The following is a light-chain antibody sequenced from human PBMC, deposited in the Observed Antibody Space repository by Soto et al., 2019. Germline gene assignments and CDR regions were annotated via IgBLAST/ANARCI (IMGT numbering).Light chain of an antibody. CDR1: QSIATN. CDR2: GAS. CDR3: QQYNSWPPLFT. J-gene: IGKJ3*01. V-gene: IGKV3D-15*01. Sequence: EIVMTQSPAILSLSPGETATLSCRASQSIATNLAWYQQRPGQAPRLLIYGASTSATDVPARFRGSVSGTEFILSITRLQSEDFAVYYCQQYNSWPPLFTFGPGTTLDL.